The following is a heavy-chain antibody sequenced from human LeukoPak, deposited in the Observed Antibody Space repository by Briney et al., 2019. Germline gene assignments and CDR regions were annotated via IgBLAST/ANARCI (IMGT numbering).Heavy chain of an antibody. CDR2: IYPSGTT. CDR3: ARAGVDCSTTTCEGPNWFDP. V-gene: IGHV4-4*07. D-gene: IGHD2-2*01. Sequence: SETLSLTCTVSGGSISSYYWSWIRQPAGKGLEWIGRIYPSGTTNYNPSLKSRVTMSVDTSKNQFSLKLSSVTAADTAVYHCARAGVDCSTTTCEGPNWFDPWGQGTLVTVSS. J-gene: IGHJ5*02. CDR1: GGSISSYY.